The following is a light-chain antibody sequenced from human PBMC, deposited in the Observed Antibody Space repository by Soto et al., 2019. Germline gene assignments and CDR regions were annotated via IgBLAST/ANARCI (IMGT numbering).Light chain of an antibody. Sequence: QSVLTQPRSVSESPGQSVTISCTGTSSDVGAYDYVSWYQQHPGKAPQLMIYDVTKRPSGVPHRFSGSRSGNTASLTISGLQAEDEADHYCCSYAGSYTWVFGGGTKVTVL. J-gene: IGLJ2*01. CDR3: CSYAGSYTWV. V-gene: IGLV2-11*01. CDR1: SSDVGAYDY. CDR2: DVT.